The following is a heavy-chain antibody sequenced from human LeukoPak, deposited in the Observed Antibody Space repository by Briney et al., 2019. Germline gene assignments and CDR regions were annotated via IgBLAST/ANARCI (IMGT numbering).Heavy chain of an antibody. V-gene: IGHV5-10-1*01. Sequence: GESLKISCKGSGYSFTSYWISWVRQMPGKGLEGMGRIDPSDSYNNYSPSFQGHVTISADKSINTAYLQLSRLKASETAMDYCARHAITMVRGILDYWGQGTLVTVSS. D-gene: IGHD3-10*01. CDR2: IDPSDSYN. CDR3: ARHAITMVRGILDY. J-gene: IGHJ4*02. CDR1: GYSFTSYW.